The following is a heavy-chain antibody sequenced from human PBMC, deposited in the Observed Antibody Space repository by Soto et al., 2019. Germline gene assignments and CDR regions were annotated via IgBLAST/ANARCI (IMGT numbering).Heavy chain of an antibody. V-gene: IGHV1-58*01. CDR3: AAPNYASSCYYPLDY. D-gene: IGHD3-22*01. CDR1: GFTFTSSA. J-gene: IGHJ4*02. Sequence: ASVKVSCKASGFTFTSSAVQWVRQARGQRLEWIGWIVVGSGNTNYAQKFQERVTITRDMSTSTAYMELSSLRSEDTAVYYCAAPNYASSCYYPLDYWGQGTLATVSS. CDR2: IVVGSGNT.